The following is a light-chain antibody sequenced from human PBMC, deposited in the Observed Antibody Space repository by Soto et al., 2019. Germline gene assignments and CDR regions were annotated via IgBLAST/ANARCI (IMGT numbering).Light chain of an antibody. CDR2: WPS. CDR3: QPYYTTSP. V-gene: IGKV4-1*01. CDR1: QSVLYSSNNKNY. J-gene: IGKJ2*01. Sequence: DIVMTQSPDSLAVSLGERATINCKSSQSVLYSSNNKNYLAWYQQKPGQPPKLLIYWPSTRESGVPDRFSGRGSGTDFTHALSSLQAEDVAVYYCQPYYTTSPFGQRKTLEIK.